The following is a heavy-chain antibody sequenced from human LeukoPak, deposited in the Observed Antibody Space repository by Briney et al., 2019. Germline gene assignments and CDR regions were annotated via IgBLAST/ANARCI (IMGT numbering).Heavy chain of an antibody. CDR2: SRNKVNSYST. CDR1: GFIFSDHY. CDR3: AKAQGRGGSPEHAFDI. Sequence: GGSLRLSCAASGFIFSDHYMDWVRQAPGTGLEWIARSRNKVNSYSTVYAASVKGRFTISRDDSERSLYLQMNSLKSEDTAVYYCAKAQGRGGSPEHAFDIWGQGTMVTVSS. J-gene: IGHJ3*02. V-gene: IGHV3-72*01. D-gene: IGHD3-16*01.